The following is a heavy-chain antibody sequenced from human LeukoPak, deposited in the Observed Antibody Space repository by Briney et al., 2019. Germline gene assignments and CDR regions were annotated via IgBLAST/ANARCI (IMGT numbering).Heavy chain of an antibody. CDR1: GGTFSSYG. J-gene: IGHJ6*02. CDR2: IIPIFGIA. Sequence: SVKLSCKASGGTFSSYGISWVRQAPGPGLEWMGRIIPIFGIATYAQRFQGRATITADKSTTTAYMELSSLRSDDTAVYCCARDGQGHMVATIDLDYYYGMDVWGQGNTVTVSS. CDR3: ARDGQGHMVATIDLDYYYGMDV. D-gene: IGHD5-12*01. V-gene: IGHV1-69*04.